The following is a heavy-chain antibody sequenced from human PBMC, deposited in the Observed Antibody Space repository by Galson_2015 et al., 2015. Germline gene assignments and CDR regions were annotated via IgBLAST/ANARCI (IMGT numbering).Heavy chain of an antibody. D-gene: IGHD2-2*01. J-gene: IGHJ4*02. Sequence: SVKVSCKASGYTFTSYDINWVRQAIGQGLEWMGWMNPSSGNTGYAQKFQGRVTMTRNTSISTAYMVLSSLRSEDTAVYYCARRNVVSTPDYWGQGTLVTVSS. CDR3: ARRNVVSTPDY. CDR1: GYTFTSYD. V-gene: IGHV1-8*01. CDR2: MNPSSGNT.